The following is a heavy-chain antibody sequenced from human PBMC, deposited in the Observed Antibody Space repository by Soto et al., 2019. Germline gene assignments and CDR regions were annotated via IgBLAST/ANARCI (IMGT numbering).Heavy chain of an antibody. CDR3: AKFFYGSGTNCFAP. CDR2: ISISGTSV. D-gene: IGHD3-10*01. V-gene: IGHV3-11*01. J-gene: IGHJ5*02. CDR1: GFTFSDYY. Sequence: QVQLVESGGGLVKPGGSLRLSCTASGFTFSDYYMGWIRQAPGEGLEYMSYISISGTSVYYADSVKGRFTISRDNTRNSLYRQMNSRSAEDPAMYYWAKFFYGSGTNCFAPGGQGALVTVSS.